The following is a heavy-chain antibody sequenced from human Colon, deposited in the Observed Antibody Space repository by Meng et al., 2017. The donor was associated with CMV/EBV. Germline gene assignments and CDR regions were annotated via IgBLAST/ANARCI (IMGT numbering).Heavy chain of an antibody. CDR1: GFTFSSYD. D-gene: IGHD3-16*01. J-gene: IGHJ4*02. Sequence: GGSLRLSCAASGFTFSSYDMHWVRQATGKGLEWVSAIGTAGDTYYPGSVKGRFTISRDNSKNTLFLQMNSLRSEDTAVYYCAKDWGGATASYFHLWGQGTLVTVSS. V-gene: IGHV3-13*01. CDR2: IGTAGDT. CDR3: AKDWGGATASYFHL.